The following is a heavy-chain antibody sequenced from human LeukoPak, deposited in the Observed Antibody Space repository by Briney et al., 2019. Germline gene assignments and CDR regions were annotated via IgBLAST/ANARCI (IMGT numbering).Heavy chain of an antibody. V-gene: IGHV3-11*04. CDR2: ISSSGNTI. D-gene: IGHD3-3*01. CDR1: GLTFSDYY. Sequence: GGSLRLSCAASGLTFSDYYMSWIRQPPGKGLERVSYISSSGNTIYYADSVKGRFTISRDNAKNSLYLHMNSLRAEDTAVYYCARFPKRVDFWFWVDYWGQGTLVTVSS. CDR3: ARFPKRVDFWFWVDY. J-gene: IGHJ4*02.